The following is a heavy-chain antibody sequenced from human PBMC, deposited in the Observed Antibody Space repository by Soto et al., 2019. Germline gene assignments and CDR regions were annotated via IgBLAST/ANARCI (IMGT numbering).Heavy chain of an antibody. CDR2: ISGSGGST. V-gene: IGHV3-23*01. Sequence: QPAWSLGLACAASGFTFSISAMSGARQTPGKGLEWVAAISGSGGSTYYADSVKGRFTISRDNSKNTLYLQMNSLRAEDMAVYYCAKVSRITMIVVVITTEYYFDYWGQGTLVTVSS. CDR3: AKVSRITMIVVVITTEYYFDY. D-gene: IGHD3-22*01. J-gene: IGHJ4*02. CDR1: GFTFSISA.